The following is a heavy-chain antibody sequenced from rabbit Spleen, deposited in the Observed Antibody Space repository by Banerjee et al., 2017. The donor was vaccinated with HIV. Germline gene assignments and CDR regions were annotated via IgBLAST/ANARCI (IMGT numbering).Heavy chain of an antibody. J-gene: IGHJ6*01. V-gene: IGHV1S40*01. D-gene: IGHD7-1*01. Sequence: QSLEESGGDLVKPGASLTLTCTASGFSFSSSDYMCWVRPAPGKGLEWISCIAGGSSAFTYSATWAKGRFTISKTSSTTVTLQMTSLTTADTATYFCARDTGTSFSSYGMDLWGPGTLVTVS. CDR2: IAGGSSAFT. CDR3: ARDTGTSFSSYGMDL. CDR1: GFSFSSSDY.